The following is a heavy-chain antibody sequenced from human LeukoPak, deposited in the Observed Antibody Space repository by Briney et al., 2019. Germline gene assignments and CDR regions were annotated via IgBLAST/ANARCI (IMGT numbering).Heavy chain of an antibody. CDR2: IYYSGST. J-gene: IGHJ4*02. D-gene: IGHD6-13*01. V-gene: IGHV4-39*07. CDR1: GGSISSSSYY. CDR3: ARSGGYSSSWYVGEHDY. Sequence: SETLSLICTVSGGSISSSSYYWGWIRQPPGKGLEWIGSIYYSGSTYYNPSLKSRVTISVDTSKNQFSLKLSSVTAADTAVYYCARSGGYSSSWYVGEHDYWGQGTLVTVSS.